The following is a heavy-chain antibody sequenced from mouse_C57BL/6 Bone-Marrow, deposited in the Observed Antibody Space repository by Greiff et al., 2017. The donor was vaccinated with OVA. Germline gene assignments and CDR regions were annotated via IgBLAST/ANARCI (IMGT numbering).Heavy chain of an antibody. CDR1: GYTFTDHT. Sequence: QVQLQQSDAELVKPGASVTISCKVSGYTFTDHTIHWVKQRPEQGLEWIGYIYPRDGSTKYNEKFKGKATLTADKSSSTAYMQLHSLTSEDSAVYFCARGGFRRRAGFAYWGQGTLVTVSA. D-gene: IGHD3-1*01. J-gene: IGHJ3*01. CDR3: ARGGFRRRAGFAY. V-gene: IGHV1-78*01. CDR2: IYPRDGST.